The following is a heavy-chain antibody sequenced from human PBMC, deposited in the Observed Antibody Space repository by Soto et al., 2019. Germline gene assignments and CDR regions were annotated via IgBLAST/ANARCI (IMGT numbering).Heavy chain of an antibody. CDR3: ARETTTVTRDYFYYGMDV. CDR2: IIPLFGTT. D-gene: IGHD4-17*01. J-gene: IGHJ6*02. V-gene: IGHV1-69*01. Sequence: QVQLVQSGAEVKKPGSSVKVSCKASGGTFTSYTITWVRRAPGQGLEWMGGIIPLFGTTNYAQKSQGRVTITADESTTTAYMELSSLRSEDTAVYYCARETTTVTRDYFYYGMDVWGQGTTVTVSS. CDR1: GGTFTSYT.